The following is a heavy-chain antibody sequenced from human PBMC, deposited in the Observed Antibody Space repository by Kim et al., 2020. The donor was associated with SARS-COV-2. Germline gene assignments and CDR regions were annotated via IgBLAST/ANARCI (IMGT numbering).Heavy chain of an antibody. CDR2: INHNSGGT. J-gene: IGHJ4*02. V-gene: IGHV1-2*06. CDR1: GYTFTGYY. D-gene: IGHD2-15*01. Sequence: ASVKVSCKASGYTFTGYYMHWVRQAPGQGLEWMGRINHNSGGTNYAQKFQGRVTMTRDTSISTAYMELSRLRSDDTAVYYCARRISSGELDYWGQGTLVTVSS. CDR3: ARRISSGELDY.